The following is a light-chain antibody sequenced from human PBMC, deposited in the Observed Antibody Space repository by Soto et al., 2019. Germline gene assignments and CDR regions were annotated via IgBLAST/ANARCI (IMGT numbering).Light chain of an antibody. CDR3: HQLDSSLT. Sequence: EILLTQSPATLSLSPGEGATLSCRASQSVSSSFLAWYQQQPGQAPRLLIYATSRRAPGIPDRFSGSGSGTAFTLTIRRLQPEAFSVYSCHQLDSSLTFGQRTKVAIK. CDR2: ATS. CDR1: QSVSSSF. V-gene: IGKV3-20*01. J-gene: IGKJ1*01.